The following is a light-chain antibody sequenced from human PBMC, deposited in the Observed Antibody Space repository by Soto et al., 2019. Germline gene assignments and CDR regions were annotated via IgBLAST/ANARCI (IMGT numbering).Light chain of an antibody. J-gene: IGKJ3*01. Sequence: EIVLTQSPATLSLSPGERATLSCRASQSVGSYLAWYQQKPGQAPRLLIYDASKRATGIPARLSGSGSGTDFTVTISSLEAEDFALYYCQQLSHWPFTFGPGTKVDIK. CDR1: QSVGSY. V-gene: IGKV3-11*01. CDR2: DAS. CDR3: QQLSHWPFT.